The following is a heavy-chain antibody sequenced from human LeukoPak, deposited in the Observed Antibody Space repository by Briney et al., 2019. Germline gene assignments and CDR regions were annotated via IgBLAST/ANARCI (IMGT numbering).Heavy chain of an antibody. CDR2: ISSSGKTK. V-gene: IGHV3-48*03. CDR1: GFTFSGYE. Sequence: GGSLRLSCAGSGFTFSGYEMNWVRQPPGTGLEWVSYISSSGKTKFYADSVKGRSTFARDNAKNSRDLAMNSLRVEVTTVYSGARDPIRATYGHDARDYGMDVWGQGTTVTVSS. J-gene: IGHJ6*02. D-gene: IGHD4-17*01. CDR3: ARDPIRATYGHDARDYGMDV.